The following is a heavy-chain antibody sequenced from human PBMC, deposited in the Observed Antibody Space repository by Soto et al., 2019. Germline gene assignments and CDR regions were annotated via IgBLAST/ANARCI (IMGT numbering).Heavy chain of an antibody. V-gene: IGHV3-30*01. J-gene: IGHJ4*02. D-gene: IGHD1-1*01. CDR1: GFTFSDYA. CDR2: ISYDGGNK. CDR3: ASDETGTRSLTFDC. Sequence: QVQLVESGGGVVQPGRSLRLSCAASGFTFSDYAMHWVRQAPGKGLEWVAVISYDGGNKYYADSVKGRFTISRDNSKNTLHLQMNSLRTEDTAVYYCASDETGTRSLTFDCWGQGTLVTVSS.